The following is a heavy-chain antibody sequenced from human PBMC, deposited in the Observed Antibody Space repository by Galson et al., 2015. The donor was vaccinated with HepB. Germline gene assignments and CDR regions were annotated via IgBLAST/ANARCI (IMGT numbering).Heavy chain of an antibody. CDR2: ISYDGSNK. D-gene: IGHD6-19*01. V-gene: IGHV3-30-3*01. CDR1: GFTFSSYA. CDR3: AREQPAVARGWYESYYFDY. J-gene: IGHJ4*02. Sequence: SLRLSCAASGFTFSSYAMHWVRQAPGKGLEWVAVISYDGSNKYYADSVKGRFTISRDNSKNTLYLQMNSLRAEDTAVYYCAREQPAVARGWYESYYFDYWGQGTLVTVSS.